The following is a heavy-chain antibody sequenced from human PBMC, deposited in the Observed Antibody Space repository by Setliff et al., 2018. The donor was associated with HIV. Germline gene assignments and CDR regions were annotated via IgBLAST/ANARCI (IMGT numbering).Heavy chain of an antibody. V-gene: IGHV4-59*08. CDR2: IHYRGST. D-gene: IGHD6-19*01. Sequence: SETLSLTCTVSGGSISSYYWSWIRQPPGKGLEWIGYIHYRGSTNYHPSLRGRVTISVDTSKSQSSLRLSSLTAADTAVYYCARGRTQWPNYNYFDPWGLGTLVTVSS. J-gene: IGHJ5*02. CDR1: GGSISSYY. CDR3: ARGRTQWPNYNYFDP.